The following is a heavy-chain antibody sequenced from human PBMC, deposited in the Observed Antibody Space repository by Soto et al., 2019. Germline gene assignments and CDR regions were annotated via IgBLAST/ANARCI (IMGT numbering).Heavy chain of an antibody. Sequence: QVQLVESGGGVVQPGRSLRLSCAASGFTFSTYGMHWVRQAPGKGLEWVAIIWVDGTTKYYVDSVKGRFAISRDSSKNTVYLQMNSLRDEDTAAYFCARSNINSAYSSSFYFMDVWGKGTTVTVSS. CDR1: GFTFSTYG. V-gene: IGHV3-33*01. J-gene: IGHJ6*04. D-gene: IGHD4-4*01. CDR3: ARSNINSAYSSSFYFMDV. CDR2: IWVDGTTK.